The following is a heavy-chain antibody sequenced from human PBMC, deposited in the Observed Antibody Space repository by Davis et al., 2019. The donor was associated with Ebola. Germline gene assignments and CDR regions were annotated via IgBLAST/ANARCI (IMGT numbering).Heavy chain of an antibody. Sequence: SETLSLTCTVSGGSISSGGYYWSWIRQHPGKGLEWIGYIYYSASTYYNPSLKSRVTISVDTSKNQFSLKLSSVTAADTAVYYCARTPFWWWGYFDYWGQGTLVTVSS. CDR1: GGSISSGGYY. V-gene: IGHV4-31*03. J-gene: IGHJ4*01. D-gene: IGHD2-21*01. CDR3: ARTPFWWWGYFDY. CDR2: IYYSAST.